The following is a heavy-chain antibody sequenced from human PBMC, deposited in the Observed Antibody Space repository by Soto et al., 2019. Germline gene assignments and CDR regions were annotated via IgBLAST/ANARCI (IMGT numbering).Heavy chain of an antibody. D-gene: IGHD3-10*01. J-gene: IGHJ4*02. V-gene: IGHV4-4*02. Sequence: PSETKSLTCAFSGVSLTGGNWLTWVRQNPQRGLEYIGEIFHDGTANYYPSAERRVAMSVDTSRNQFSLKLTSVTAADTAVYFCARLVYDTRLNYMYFDFWGPGTLVTVSS. CDR3: ARLVYDTRLNYMYFDF. CDR2: IFHDGTA. CDR1: GVSLTGGNW.